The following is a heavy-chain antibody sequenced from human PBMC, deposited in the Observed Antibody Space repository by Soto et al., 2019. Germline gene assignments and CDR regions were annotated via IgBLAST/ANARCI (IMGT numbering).Heavy chain of an antibody. V-gene: IGHV1-69*12. CDR3: AGEVLHLVSSGYGGYDYYGMDV. D-gene: IGHD3-22*01. CDR1: GGTFSSYA. CDR2: IIPIFGTA. Sequence: QVQLVQSGAEVKKPGSSVKVSCKASGGTFSSYAISWVRQAPGQGLEWMGGIIPIFGTANYAKKFQGRVTITADESTSTAYMELSSLRSEDTAVYYCAGEVLHLVSSGYGGYDYYGMDVWGQGTTVTVSS. J-gene: IGHJ6*02.